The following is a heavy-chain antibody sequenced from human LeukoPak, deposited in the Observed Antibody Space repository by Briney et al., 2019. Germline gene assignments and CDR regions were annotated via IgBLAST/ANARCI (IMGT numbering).Heavy chain of an antibody. CDR2: IRSKANSYAT. D-gene: IGHD3-3*01. Sequence: GGSLRLSCAASGFTFSGSAMHWVRQASGKGLEWVGRIRSKANSYATAYAASVKGRFTISRDDSNNPAYLQMDSLKTEDTAVYYCTGTGEYYDFWSGYGDYYYMDVWGKGTTVTVSS. J-gene: IGHJ6*03. CDR1: GFTFSGSA. CDR3: TGTGEYYDFWSGYGDYYYMDV. V-gene: IGHV3-73*01.